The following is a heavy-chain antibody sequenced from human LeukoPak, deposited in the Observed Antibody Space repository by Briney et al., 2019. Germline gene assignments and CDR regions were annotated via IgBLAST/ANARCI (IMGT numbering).Heavy chain of an antibody. CDR3: ARFGPEPAAIG. CDR1: GGTLSSYA. J-gene: IGHJ4*02. D-gene: IGHD2-2*01. V-gene: IGHV1-69*01. Sequence: ASVKVSCKASGGTLSSYAISWVRQAPGQGLEWMGGIIPIFGTANYAQKFQGRVTITADESTSTAYMELSSLRSEDTAVYYCARFGPEPAAIGWGQGTLVTVSS. CDR2: IIPIFGTA.